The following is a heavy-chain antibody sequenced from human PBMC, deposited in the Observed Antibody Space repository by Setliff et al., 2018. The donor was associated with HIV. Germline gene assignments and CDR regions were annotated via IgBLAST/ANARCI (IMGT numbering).Heavy chain of an antibody. V-gene: IGHV4-30-4*08. CDR1: GDSINSGNYY. CDR2: IYYSGST. CDR3: ARDSMYSSGWYGWYFDL. Sequence: SETLSLTCTVSGDSINSGNYYWSWIRQHPGKGLEWIGYIYYSGSTYYNPSLKSRVTISVDTSKNQFSLNLNSVTAADTAVYYCARDSMYSSGWYGWYFDLWGRGTLVTVSS. D-gene: IGHD6-19*01. J-gene: IGHJ2*01.